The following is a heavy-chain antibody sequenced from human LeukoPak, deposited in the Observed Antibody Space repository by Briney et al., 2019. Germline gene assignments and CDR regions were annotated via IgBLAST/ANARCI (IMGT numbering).Heavy chain of an antibody. V-gene: IGHV3-23*01. CDR1: GFTFSSYA. D-gene: IGHD3-10*01. Sequence: PGGSLRLSCAASGFTFSSYAMSWVRQAPGKGLEWVSVISGSGGNTYHADSVKGRFTISRDNSKNTLYLQMNSLRAEDAAVYYCAKGLGTMVRGVIGGAFDIWGQGTMVTVSS. CDR2: ISGSGGNT. J-gene: IGHJ3*02. CDR3: AKGLGTMVRGVIGGAFDI.